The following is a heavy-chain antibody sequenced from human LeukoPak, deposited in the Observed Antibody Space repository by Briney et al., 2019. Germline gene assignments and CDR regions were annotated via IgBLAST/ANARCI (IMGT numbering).Heavy chain of an antibody. D-gene: IGHD3-22*01. CDR1: GYTFTSYA. Sequence: GASVKVSCKASGYTFTSYAMHWVRQAPGQRLEWMGWINAGNGNTKYSQEFQGRVTITRDTSTSTAYMELRSLRSEDTAVYYCARDRAQSGYYDSSGYQGAFDIWGQGTMVTVSS. CDR3: ARDRAQSGYYDSSGYQGAFDI. V-gene: IGHV1-3*03. J-gene: IGHJ3*02. CDR2: INAGNGNT.